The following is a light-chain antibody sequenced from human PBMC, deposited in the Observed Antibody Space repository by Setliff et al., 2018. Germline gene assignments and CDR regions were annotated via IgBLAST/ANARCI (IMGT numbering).Light chain of an antibody. J-gene: IGLJ1*01. CDR1: NSDVGAYNY. CDR2: DVS. V-gene: IGLV2-14*03. CDR3: SSYTNSDTGV. Sequence: QSVLTQPASVSGSPGQSITISCTGTNSDVGAYNYVSWYQRHPGEAPKLLLYDVSNRPSGISHRFSGSKSGSTASLTISGLQAEDEADYFCSSYTNSDTGVVGTGTKV.